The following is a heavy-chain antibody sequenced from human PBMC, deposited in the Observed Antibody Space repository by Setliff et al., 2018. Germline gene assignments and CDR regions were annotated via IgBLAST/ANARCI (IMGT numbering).Heavy chain of an antibody. CDR1: GFTVSSNY. Sequence: LRLSCAVSGFTVSSNYMSWVRQAPGKGLEWVSVIYSGGSTYYTDSVKGRFTISRDNSKNTLYLQMNSLRAEDTAVYYCARGIVVVPAALDVWGKGTTVTVSS. V-gene: IGHV3-66*02. CDR3: ARGIVVVPAALDV. J-gene: IGHJ6*03. D-gene: IGHD2-2*01. CDR2: IYSGGST.